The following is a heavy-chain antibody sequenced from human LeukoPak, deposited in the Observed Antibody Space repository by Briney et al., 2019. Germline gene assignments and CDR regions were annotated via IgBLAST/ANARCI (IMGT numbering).Heavy chain of an antibody. V-gene: IGHV3-49*04. CDR1: GFTFGDYA. D-gene: IGHD2-15*01. CDR3: TRVVGYCSGGSCYSAAFDI. CDR2: IRSKAYGGTT. J-gene: IGHJ3*02. Sequence: PGGSLRLSCTASGFTFGDYAMSWVRPAPGKGLGWVGFIRSKAYGGTTEYAAAVIGRFTISRDDSKSIAYLQMNSLKTEDTAVYYCTRVVGYCSGGSCYSAAFDIWGQGTMVTVSS.